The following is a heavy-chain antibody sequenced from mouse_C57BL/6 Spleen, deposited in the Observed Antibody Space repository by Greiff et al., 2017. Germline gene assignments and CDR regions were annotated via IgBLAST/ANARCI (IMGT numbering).Heavy chain of an antibody. Sequence: QVQLQQPGAELVKPGASVKLSCKASGYTFTSYWMQWVKQRPGQGLEWIGEIDPSDSYTNYNQKFKGKATLTVNTSSSTAYMQLSSLTSEDSAVYYCARGNPIWDDVAYWGQGTLVTVSA. CDR2: IDPSDSYT. CDR1: GYTFTSYW. J-gene: IGHJ3*01. D-gene: IGHD4-1*01. V-gene: IGHV1-50*01. CDR3: ARGNPIWDDVAY.